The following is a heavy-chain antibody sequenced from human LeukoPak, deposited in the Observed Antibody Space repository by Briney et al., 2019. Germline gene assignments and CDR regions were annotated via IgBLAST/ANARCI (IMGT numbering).Heavy chain of an antibody. CDR1: GFTVSSSY. V-gene: IGHV3-53*01. J-gene: IGHJ4*02. CDR2: IYSGGST. Sequence: GGSLRLSCAASGFTVSSSYMSWVRQAPGKGLEWVSVIYSGGSTYYADSVKGRFTISRDNSKNTLYLQMNSLRAEDTAVYYCARGPYGSGSYYFDYWGQGTLVTVSS. CDR3: ARGPYGSGSYYFDY. D-gene: IGHD3-10*01.